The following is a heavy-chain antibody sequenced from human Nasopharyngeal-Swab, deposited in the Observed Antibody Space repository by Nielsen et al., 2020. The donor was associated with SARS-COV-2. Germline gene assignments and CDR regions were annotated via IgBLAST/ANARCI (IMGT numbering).Heavy chain of an antibody. Sequence: VRQMPGKGLEWMGIIYPGDSDTRYSPSSQGQVTISADKSISTAYLQWSSLKASDTAMYYCARQLERTYYYYGMDVWGQGTTVTVSS. CDR3: ARQLERTYYYYGMDV. CDR2: IYPGDSDT. J-gene: IGHJ6*02. V-gene: IGHV5-51*01. D-gene: IGHD1-1*01.